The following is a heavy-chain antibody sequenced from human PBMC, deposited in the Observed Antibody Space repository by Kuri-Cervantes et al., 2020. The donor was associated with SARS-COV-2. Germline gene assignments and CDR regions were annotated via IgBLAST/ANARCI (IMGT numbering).Heavy chain of an antibody. CDR1: GGSISSSY. Sequence: SETLSLTCTVSGGSISSSYWNWIRQPAGKGLEWIGHIDTSGSTNYNPSLKSRVTMSIDTSKNQFSLNLSSVTAADTAVYYCARVSPRTFCSSINCDYHYYMDVWGKGTTVTVSS. D-gene: IGHD2-2*01. CDR3: ARVSPRTFCSSINCDYHYYMDV. V-gene: IGHV4-4*07. J-gene: IGHJ6*03. CDR2: IDTSGST.